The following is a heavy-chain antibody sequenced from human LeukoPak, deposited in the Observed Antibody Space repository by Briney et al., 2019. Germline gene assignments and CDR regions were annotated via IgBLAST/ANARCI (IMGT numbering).Heavy chain of an antibody. V-gene: IGHV1-18*01. CDR3: ARADGYSSGWYVRGTFDY. J-gene: IGHJ4*02. CDR2: ISAYNGNT. CDR1: GYTFTSYG. Sequence: ASVRVSCKASGYTFTSYGIRWVRQAPGQGLEWMGWISAYNGNTNYAQKLQGRVTMTTDTSTSTAYMELRSLRSDDTAVYYCARADGYSSGWYVRGTFDYWGQGTLVTVSS. D-gene: IGHD6-19*01.